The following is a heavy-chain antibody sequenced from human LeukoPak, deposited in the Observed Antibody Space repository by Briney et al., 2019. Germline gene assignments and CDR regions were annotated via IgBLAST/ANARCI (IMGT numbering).Heavy chain of an antibody. J-gene: IGHJ4*02. Sequence: GGSLRLSCAASGFNFSDYYMSWIRQAPGKGLEWVSYISSSGSTIYYADSVKGRFTISRDNAKNSLYLQMNSLRAEDTAVYYCASSTGYSSSWYNVYWGQGTLVTVSS. CDR2: ISSSGSTI. D-gene: IGHD6-13*01. CDR1: GFNFSDYY. V-gene: IGHV3-11*01. CDR3: ASSTGYSSSWYNVY.